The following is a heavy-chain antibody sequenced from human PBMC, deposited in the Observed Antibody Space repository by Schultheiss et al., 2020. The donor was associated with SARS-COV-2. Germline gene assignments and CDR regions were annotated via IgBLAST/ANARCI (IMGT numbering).Heavy chain of an antibody. CDR1: GFTFSSYA. J-gene: IGHJ1*01. D-gene: IGHD3-22*01. Sequence: GGSLRLSCAASGFTFSSYAMHWVRQAPGKGLEWVAVISYDGSNKYYADSVKGRFTISRDNSKNTLYLQMNSLRAEDTAVYYCARAPYYYDSSGYYYSYFQHWGQGTLVTVSS. CDR2: ISYDGSNK. V-gene: IGHV3-30*03. CDR3: ARAPYYYDSSGYYYSYFQH.